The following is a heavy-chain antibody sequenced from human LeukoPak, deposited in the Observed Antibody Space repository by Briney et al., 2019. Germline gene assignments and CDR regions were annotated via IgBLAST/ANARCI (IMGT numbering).Heavy chain of an antibody. D-gene: IGHD3-10*01. CDR3: ATLLTYYYGSGSHDAFDI. J-gene: IGHJ3*02. CDR1: GGSLSSYY. Sequence: SETLSLTCYVSGGSLSSYYWSWIRQPPGKGLEWIGYISYSGSTNYNPSLKRRVTISVDTSKNQFSLKLSSVTAADTAMYYCATLLTYYYGSGSHDAFDIWGQGIMVTVSS. CDR2: ISYSGST. V-gene: IGHV4-59*08.